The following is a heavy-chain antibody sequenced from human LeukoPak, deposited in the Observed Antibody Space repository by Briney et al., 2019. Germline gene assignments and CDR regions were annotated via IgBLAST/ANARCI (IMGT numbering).Heavy chain of an antibody. CDR1: GGTFSSYT. D-gene: IGHD2-2*02. J-gene: IGHJ3*02. V-gene: IGHV1-69*02. CDR3: ASRYCSSTSCYTLSAFDI. CDR2: IIPILGIA. Sequence: SVKVSCKASGGTFSSYTISWVRQAPGQGLEWMGRIIPILGIANYAQQFQGRVTITADKYTSPAYMELSSLRSEDTAVYYCASRYCSSTSCYTLSAFDIWRQGTMVTVSS.